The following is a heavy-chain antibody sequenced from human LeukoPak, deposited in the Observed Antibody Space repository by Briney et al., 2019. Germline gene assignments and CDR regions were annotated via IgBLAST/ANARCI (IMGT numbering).Heavy chain of an antibody. V-gene: IGHV3-30*18. CDR3: AKDQGYYDSSGYSN. CDR2: ISYDGSNK. J-gene: IGHJ4*02. CDR1: GFTFSSYG. Sequence: GRSLRLSCAASGFTFSSYGMHWVRQAPGKGLEWVAGISYDGSNKYYADSVKGRFTISRDNSKNTLYLQMNSLRAEDTAVYYCAKDQGYYDSSGYSNWGQGTLVTVSS. D-gene: IGHD3-22*01.